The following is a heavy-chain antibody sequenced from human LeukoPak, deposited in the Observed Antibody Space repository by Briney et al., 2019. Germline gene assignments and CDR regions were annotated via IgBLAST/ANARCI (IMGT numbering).Heavy chain of an antibody. CDR1: GFTFSSYA. CDR3: ARVGVYYYYGMDV. V-gene: IGHV3-7*01. J-gene: IGHJ6*02. Sequence: GGSLRLSCAASGFTFSSYAMSWVRQAPGKGLEWVANIKQDGSEKYYVDSVKGRFTISRDNAKNSLYLQMNSLRAEDTAVYYCARVGVYYYYGMDVWGQGTTVTVSS. D-gene: IGHD3-3*01. CDR2: IKQDGSEK.